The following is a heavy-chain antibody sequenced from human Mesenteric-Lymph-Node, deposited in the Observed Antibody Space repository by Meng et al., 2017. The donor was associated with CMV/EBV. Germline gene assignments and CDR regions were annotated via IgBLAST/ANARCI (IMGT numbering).Heavy chain of an antibody. D-gene: IGHD1-1*01. CDR3: AKDHWRFDY. V-gene: IGHV3-23*01. J-gene: IGHJ4*02. CDR1: GFTFSSYG. Sequence: GESLKISCAASGFTFSSYGMHWVRQAPGKGLEWVSSISGSPGGTYYADSVKGRFTISRDTSRNTLYLQMNSLRAEDTAVYYCAKDHWRFDYWGQGTLVTVSS. CDR2: ISGSPGGT.